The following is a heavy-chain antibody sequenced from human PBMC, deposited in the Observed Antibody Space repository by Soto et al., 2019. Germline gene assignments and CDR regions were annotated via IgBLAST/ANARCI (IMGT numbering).Heavy chain of an antibody. CDR2: TYYRSRWYS. V-gene: IGHV6-1*01. Sequence: SQTLSLTCVGSGDTVSSNSVAWNWVRQSPSRGLEWLGRTYYRSRWYSDYAVSVRGRIDINADTSKNQVSLQLNSVTPKDTAVYYCARSEEDSDYYYYGMDVWGQGTTVTVS. D-gene: IGHD2-15*01. J-gene: IGHJ6*02. CDR3: ARSEEDSDYYYYGMDV. CDR1: GDTVSSNSVA.